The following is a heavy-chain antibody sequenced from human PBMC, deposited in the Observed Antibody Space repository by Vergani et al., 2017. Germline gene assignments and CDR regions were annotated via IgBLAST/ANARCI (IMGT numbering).Heavy chain of an antibody. CDR1: GGSISSSSYY. J-gene: IGHJ6*02. Sequence: QLQLQESGPGLVKPSETLSLTCTVSGGSISSSSYYWGWIRQPPGKGLEWIGSIYYSGSTYYNPSLKSRVTISVDTSKNQFSLKLSSVTAADTAVYYCARDRENRMVLGVIGYYYGMDVWGQGTTVTVSS. CDR2: IYYSGST. D-gene: IGHD3-10*01. CDR3: ARDRENRMVLGVIGYYYGMDV. V-gene: IGHV4-39*07.